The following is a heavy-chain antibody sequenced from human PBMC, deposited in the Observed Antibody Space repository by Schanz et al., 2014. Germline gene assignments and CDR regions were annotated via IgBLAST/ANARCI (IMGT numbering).Heavy chain of an antibody. V-gene: IGHV3-21*01. CDR2: ISNGGGYI. CDR3: ARDRDAGGYDS. D-gene: IGHD2-8*02. CDR1: GFTFDDYA. J-gene: IGHJ5*01. Sequence: EVQLVESGGGLVQPGRSLRLSCAASGFTFDDYAMYWVRQAPGKGLEWVSSISNGGGYIYYADSVKGRFTISRDNAKNSVYLQMHSLRAEDTALYYCARDRDAGGYDSWGQGTLVTVSS.